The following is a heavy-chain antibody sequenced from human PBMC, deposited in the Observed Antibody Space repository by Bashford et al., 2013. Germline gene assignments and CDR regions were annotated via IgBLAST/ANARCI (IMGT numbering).Heavy chain of an antibody. J-gene: IGHJ6*02. CDR2: IKGSSGST. D-gene: IGHD6-13*01. V-gene: IGHV3-23*01. CDR3: AKERSSSWFDGMDV. Sequence: VRQAPGKGLEWVSGIKGSSGSTYYADSVKGRFTISRDNSKNTLYLQMNSLRAEDTAVYYCAKERSSSWFDGMDVWGQGTTVTVSS.